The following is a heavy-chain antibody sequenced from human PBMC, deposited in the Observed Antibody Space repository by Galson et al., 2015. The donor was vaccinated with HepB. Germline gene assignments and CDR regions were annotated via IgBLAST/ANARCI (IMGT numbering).Heavy chain of an antibody. J-gene: IGHJ6*03. CDR3: AKDHGGNSEYYYYYMDV. Sequence: SVKVSCKVSGYTLTELSMHWVRQAPGKGLEWMGGFDPEDGETIYAQKFQGRVTMTEDTSTDTAYMELSSPRAEDTAVYYCAKDHGGNSEYYYYYMDVWGKGTTVTVSS. V-gene: IGHV1-24*01. CDR2: FDPEDGET. D-gene: IGHD4-23*01. CDR1: GYTLTELS.